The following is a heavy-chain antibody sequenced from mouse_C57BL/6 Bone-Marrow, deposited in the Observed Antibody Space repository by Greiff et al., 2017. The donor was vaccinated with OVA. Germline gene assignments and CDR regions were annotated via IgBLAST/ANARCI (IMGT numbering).Heavy chain of an antibody. CDR1: GYTFTSYW. D-gene: IGHD2-3*01. Sequence: QVQLQQPGAELVKPGASVKLSCKASGYTFTSYWMHWVKQRPGQGLEWIGMIHPNSGSTNYNEKFKSKATLTVDKSSSTAYMQLSSLTSEDSAVYYCGRRDDSYLYYYAMDYWGQGTSVTVSS. J-gene: IGHJ4*01. V-gene: IGHV1-64*01. CDR3: GRRDDSYLYYYAMDY. CDR2: IHPNSGST.